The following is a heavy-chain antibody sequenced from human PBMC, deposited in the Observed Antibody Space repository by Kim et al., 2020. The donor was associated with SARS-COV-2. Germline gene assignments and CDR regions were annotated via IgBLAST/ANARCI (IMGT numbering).Heavy chain of an antibody. CDR2: IIPIFGTT. CDR3: ARGRRWLQWTVVDY. D-gene: IGHD5-12*01. V-gene: IGHV1-69*13. J-gene: IGHJ4*02. CDR1: GGTFSSYA. Sequence: SVKVSCKASGGTFSSYAISWVRQAPGQGLEWMGGIIPIFGTTNYAQKFQGRDTITADESTSTAYMELSSLRSEDTAVYYCARGRRWLQWTVVDYLGPGTLVTISS.